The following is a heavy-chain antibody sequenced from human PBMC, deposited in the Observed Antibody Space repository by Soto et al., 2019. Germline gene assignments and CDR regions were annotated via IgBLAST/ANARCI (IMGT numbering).Heavy chain of an antibody. V-gene: IGHV4-31*03. CDR1: GGSISSGTYY. D-gene: IGHD2-15*01. CDR3: ARDSDYCTGGSCYGNFDF. Sequence: QVQLQESGPGLVKPSQTLSLTCTVSGGSISSGTYYWTWVRQRPGEGLEWIGFISHSGRTYYNPSLKSRAAISVATSENQFSLRLSSVTAADTAVYFCARDSDYCTGGSCYGNFDFWGQGTLVTVSS. CDR2: ISHSGRT. J-gene: IGHJ4*02.